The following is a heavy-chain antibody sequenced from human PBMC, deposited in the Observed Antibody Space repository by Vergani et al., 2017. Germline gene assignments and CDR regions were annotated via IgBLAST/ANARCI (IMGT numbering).Heavy chain of an antibody. J-gene: IGHJ4*02. V-gene: IGHV4-34*10. CDR2: INHSGST. CDR3: AGSYGDSYDY. D-gene: IGHD4-17*01. Sequence: QLQLQESGPGLLKPSETLSLTCAVYGGSFSGYYWSWIRQPPGKGLEWIGEINHSGSTNYNPSLKSRVTISVDRSKNQFSLKLSSVTAADTAVYYCAGSYGDSYDYWGQGTLVTVSS. CDR1: GGSFSGYY.